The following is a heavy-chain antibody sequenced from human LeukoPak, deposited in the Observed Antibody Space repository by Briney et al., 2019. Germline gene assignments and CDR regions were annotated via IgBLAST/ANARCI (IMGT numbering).Heavy chain of an antibody. J-gene: IGHJ4*02. CDR1: GFTVSSNY. V-gene: IGHV3-66*01. CDR3: AVKYYFDY. Sequence: PGGSLRLSCAASGFTVSSNYMSWVRQVPGKGLEWVSVIYSGSSTYYADSVKGRFTISRDNSKNTLYLQMNSLRAEDTAVYYCAVKYYFDYWGQGTLVTVSS. CDR2: IYSGSST.